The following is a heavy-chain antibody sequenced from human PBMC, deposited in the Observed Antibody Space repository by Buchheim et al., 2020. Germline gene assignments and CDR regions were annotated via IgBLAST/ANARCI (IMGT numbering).Heavy chain of an antibody. D-gene: IGHD6-6*01. CDR3: ARDLAAREYGMDV. V-gene: IGHV3-66*01. CDR1: GFTVSSNY. J-gene: IGHJ6*02. CDR2: IYSGGST. Sequence: EVQLVESGGGLVQPGGSLRLSCAASGFTVSSNYMSWVRQAPGKGLEWVSVIYSGGSTYYADSVKGRFTISRDNSKNTLYLQMSSLRAEDTAVYYCARDLAAREYGMDVWGQGTT.